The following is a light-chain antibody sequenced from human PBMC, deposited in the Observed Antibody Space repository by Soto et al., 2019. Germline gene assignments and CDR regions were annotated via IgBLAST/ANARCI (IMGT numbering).Light chain of an antibody. CDR2: VNSDGSH. V-gene: IGLV4-69*01. J-gene: IGLJ2*01. CDR3: QTWGTGVV. Sequence: QPVLTQSPSASASLGASVKLTCTLNRGHSTYAIAWHQQQPEKGPRYLMKVNSDGSHDKGDGIPDRFSGSSSGAERYLTISSLQSEDEADYYCQTWGTGVVFGGGTKLTVL. CDR1: RGHSTYA.